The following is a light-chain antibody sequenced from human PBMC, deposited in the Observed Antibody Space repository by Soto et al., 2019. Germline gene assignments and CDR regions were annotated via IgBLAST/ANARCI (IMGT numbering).Light chain of an antibody. J-gene: IGLJ1*01. CDR1: SSDVGGYNY. CDR2: EVS. V-gene: IGLV2-14*01. CDR3: SSYTSSSTLYV. Sequence: QSALTQPASVSGSPGQSITISCTGTSSDVGGYNYVSWYQQHSGKAPKLMIYEVSNRPSGVSNRFSSSKSGNTASLTISGLQAEDEADYYCSSYTSSSTLYVFGTGTKLTVL.